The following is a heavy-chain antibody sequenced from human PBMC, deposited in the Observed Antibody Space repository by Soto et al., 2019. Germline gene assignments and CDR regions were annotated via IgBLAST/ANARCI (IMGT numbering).Heavy chain of an antibody. CDR3: AKEESSGWYRTADY. Sequence: HVQLVESGGGVVQPGRSLRLSCVASGFTFSTAGMHWVRQAPGEGLEWVGVIYYDGSEQYYGDSVKGRFTISRDNSKNTLYLQMNSLRDEDTALYYCAKEESSGWYRTADYWGQGTLVTVSS. D-gene: IGHD6-19*01. CDR2: IYYDGSEQ. CDR1: GFTFSTAG. J-gene: IGHJ4*02. V-gene: IGHV3-30*18.